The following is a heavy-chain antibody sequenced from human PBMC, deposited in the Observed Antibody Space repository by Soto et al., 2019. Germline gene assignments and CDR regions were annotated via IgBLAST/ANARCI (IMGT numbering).Heavy chain of an antibody. J-gene: IGHJ5*02. CDR2: IFYSGTT. V-gene: IGHV4-39*01. Sequence: KPSETLSLTCTVSGDSVNNNDFYWAWIRQPPGKGLEWVVTIFYSGTTYHNPSLKGRVTASVDRSENQFSLKLTSVTASDTAVYYCARLDFRSGYYGGRFDPWGQGTLVTVS. CDR1: GDSVNNNDFY. D-gene: IGHD3-3*01. CDR3: ARLDFRSGYYGGRFDP.